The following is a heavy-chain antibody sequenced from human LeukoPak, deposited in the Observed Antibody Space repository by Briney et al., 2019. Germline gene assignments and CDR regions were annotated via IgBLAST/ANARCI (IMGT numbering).Heavy chain of an antibody. CDR1: GFTFGDYA. D-gene: IGHD4-23*01. CDR3: TFDYGGNTGYFQH. J-gene: IGHJ1*01. V-gene: IGHV3-49*04. CDR2: IRSKTYGGTT. Sequence: QAGRSLRLSCAASGFTFGDYALTWVRQAPGKGLEWVSFIRSKTYGGTTEYAASVKGRFTISRDDSKSIAYLQMNSLKTEDTAVYYCTFDYGGNTGYFQHWGQGTLVTVSS.